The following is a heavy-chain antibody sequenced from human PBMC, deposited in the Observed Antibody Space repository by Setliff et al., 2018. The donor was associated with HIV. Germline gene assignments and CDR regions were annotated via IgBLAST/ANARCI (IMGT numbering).Heavy chain of an antibody. V-gene: IGHV4-38-2*02. Sequence: SETLSLTCAVSGYSISSGYYWGWIRQPPGQGLEWIGTMYHSGSTYYNPALRSRVTISVDTSKNQSSLKLSSVTAADTAVYYCARDRDSSGYYARFDHWGQGTLVTVSS. CDR2: MYHSGST. D-gene: IGHD3-22*01. CDR3: ARDRDSSGYYARFDH. J-gene: IGHJ4*02. CDR1: GYSISSGYY.